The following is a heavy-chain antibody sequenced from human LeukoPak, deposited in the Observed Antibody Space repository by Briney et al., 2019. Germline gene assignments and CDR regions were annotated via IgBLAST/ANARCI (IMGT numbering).Heavy chain of an antibody. CDR2: ISGSGGST. CDR1: GFTFSSYA. Sequence: PTGGSLRLSCAASGFTFSSYAMSWVRQAPGKGLEWVSAISGSGGSTYYADSVKGRFTISRDNSKNTLYLQMNSLRAEDTAVYYCANGDSSGYNYWYFDLWGRGTLVTVSS. CDR3: ANGDSSGYNYWYFDL. J-gene: IGHJ2*01. V-gene: IGHV3-23*01. D-gene: IGHD3-22*01.